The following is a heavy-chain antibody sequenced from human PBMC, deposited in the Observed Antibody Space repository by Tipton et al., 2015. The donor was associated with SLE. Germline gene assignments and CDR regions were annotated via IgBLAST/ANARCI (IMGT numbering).Heavy chain of an antibody. CDR2: ISSSSSYI. CDR1: GFTFSSYS. D-gene: IGHD6-19*01. V-gene: IGHV3-21*03. Sequence: SLRLSCAASGFTFSSYSMNWVRQAPGKGLEWVSFISSSSSYIYYADSVKGRFTISRDNAKNSLYLQMNSLRAEDTAVYYCARAAGHSSGCLDSWGQGTLVTVSS. CDR3: ARAAGHSSGCLDS. J-gene: IGHJ5*01.